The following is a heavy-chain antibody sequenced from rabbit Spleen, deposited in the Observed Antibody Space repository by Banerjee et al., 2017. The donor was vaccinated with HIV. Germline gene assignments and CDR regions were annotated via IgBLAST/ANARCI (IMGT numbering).Heavy chain of an antibody. V-gene: IGHV1S45*01. J-gene: IGHJ4*01. D-gene: IGHD4-2*01. CDR1: GFSFSSNYY. CDR3: TRDLGHFDAGYGAL. CDR2: IETSSGST. Sequence: QEQLEESGGDLVKPEGSLTLTCKASGFSFSSNYYMSWVRQAPGKGLEWIACIETSSGSTYYASWAKGRFTISKTSSTTVTLQMTSLTAADTATYFCTRDLGHFDAGYGALWGPGTLVTVS.